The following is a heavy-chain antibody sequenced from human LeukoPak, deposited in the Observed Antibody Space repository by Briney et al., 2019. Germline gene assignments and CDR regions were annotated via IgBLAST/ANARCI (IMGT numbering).Heavy chain of an antibody. J-gene: IGHJ5*02. CDR2: IIPIFGTA. V-gene: IGHV1-69*13. CDR1: GGTFSSYA. D-gene: IGHD3-9*01. CDR3: ARRIGELRYFENWFDP. Sequence: WASVKVSCKASGGTFSSYAISWVRQAPGQGLEWMEGIIPIFGTANYAQKFQGRVTITADESTSTAYMELSSLRSEDTAVYYCARRIGELRYFENWFDPWGQGTLVTVSS.